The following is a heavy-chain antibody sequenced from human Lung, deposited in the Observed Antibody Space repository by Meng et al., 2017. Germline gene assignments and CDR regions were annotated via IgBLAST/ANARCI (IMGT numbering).Heavy chain of an antibody. V-gene: IGHV4-61*02. CDR1: GASINNGDYY. CDR3: AKEGYDARLVLGEFSLVGYGMDV. D-gene: IGHD3-16*02. Sequence: SETLSLTCTVSGASINNGDYYWSWIRQPAGKGLEWIGRIYTTGDTNYNPSLKNRVTISIDTSKNQFSLKLTSVTAADTAVYYCAKEGYDARLVLGEFSLVGYGMDVWGQGTTVTAP. CDR2: IYTTGDT. J-gene: IGHJ6*02.